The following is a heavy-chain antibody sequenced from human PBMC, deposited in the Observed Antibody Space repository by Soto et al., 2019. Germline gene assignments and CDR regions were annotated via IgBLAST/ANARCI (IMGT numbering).Heavy chain of an antibody. CDR1: GYSFTSYW. CDR3: ARKSRPYYDFWSGYSRGAFDI. Sequence: GESLKSSCKGSGYSFTSYWIGWVRQMPGKGLEWMGIIYPGDSDTRYSPSFQGQVIISADKSISTAYLQWSSLKASDTAMYYCARKSRPYYDFWSGYSRGAFDIWGQGTMVTV. D-gene: IGHD3-3*01. J-gene: IGHJ3*02. CDR2: IYPGDSDT. V-gene: IGHV5-51*01.